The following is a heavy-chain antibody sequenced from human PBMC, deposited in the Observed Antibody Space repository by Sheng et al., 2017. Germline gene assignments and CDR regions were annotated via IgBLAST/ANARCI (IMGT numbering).Heavy chain of an antibody. V-gene: IGHV3-11*04. Sequence: QVQLVESGGGLVKPGGSLRLSCAASGFTFSDYYMSWIRQAPGKGLEWVSYISSSGSTIYYADSVKGRFTISRDNAKNSLYLQMNSLRAEDTAVYYCARDPPRVFDILTGYYYYYGMDVWGQGTTVTVSS. CDR3: ARDPPRVFDILTGYYYYYGMDV. CDR2: ISSSGSTI. D-gene: IGHD3-9*01. J-gene: IGHJ6*02. CDR1: GFTFSDYY.